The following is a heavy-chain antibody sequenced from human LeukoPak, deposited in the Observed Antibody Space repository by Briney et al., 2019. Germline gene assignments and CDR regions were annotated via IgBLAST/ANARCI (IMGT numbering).Heavy chain of an antibody. D-gene: IGHD3-10*01. CDR2: IYPGDSDT. CDR3: ARLQVSTITMVRGMVSTDYYYGMDV. J-gene: IGHJ6*02. CDR1: GYSFTSYW. Sequence: GESLKISCKGSGYSFTSYWIGWVRQMPGKGLEWMGIIYPGDSDTRYSPSFQGQVTISADKSISTAYLQWSSLKASDTAMYYCARLQVSTITMVRGMVSTDYYYGMDVWGQGTTVTVSS. V-gene: IGHV5-51*01.